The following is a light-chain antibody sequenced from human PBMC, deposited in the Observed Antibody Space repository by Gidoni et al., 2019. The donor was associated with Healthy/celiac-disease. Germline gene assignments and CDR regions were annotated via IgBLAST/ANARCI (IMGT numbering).Light chain of an antibody. Sequence: SYELTQPPEVSVSPGQTASITCSGDKLGDKYACWYQQKPGQSPVLVIYQDCKLPSGIPERFSGSNSGNTATLPISGTQAMDEADYYCQAWDSSTVVFGGGTKLTVL. V-gene: IGLV3-1*01. CDR2: QDC. CDR1: KLGDKY. CDR3: QAWDSSTVV. J-gene: IGLJ2*01.